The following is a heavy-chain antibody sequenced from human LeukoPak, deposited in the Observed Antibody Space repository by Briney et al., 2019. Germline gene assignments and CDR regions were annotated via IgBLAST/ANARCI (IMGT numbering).Heavy chain of an antibody. CDR2: IYDSGST. CDR3: ARYGGSGTYFFDC. V-gene: IGHV4-30-2*01. D-gene: IGHD3-10*01. Sequence: SQTLSLTCAVSGGSISGGGYSWSWIRQPPGKNLEWIGYIYDSGSTYYNPSLKSRVTISIDRSKNQSSLKLSSVTAADTAVYYCARYGGSGTYFFDCWGQGTLVTVSS. J-gene: IGHJ4*02. CDR1: GGSISGGGYS.